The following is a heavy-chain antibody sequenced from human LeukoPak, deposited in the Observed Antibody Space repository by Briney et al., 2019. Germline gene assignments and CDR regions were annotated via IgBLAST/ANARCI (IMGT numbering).Heavy chain of an antibody. CDR1: GYTFTSYD. Sequence: ASVKVSCKASGYTFTSYDINWVRQATGQGLEWMGWMNPNSGNTGYAQKFQGRVTITRNASISTAYMELSSLRSEDTAVYYCARAPMYSGSPPHFDYWGQGTLVTVSS. D-gene: IGHD1-26*01. CDR3: ARAPMYSGSPPHFDY. J-gene: IGHJ4*02. V-gene: IGHV1-8*03. CDR2: MNPNSGNT.